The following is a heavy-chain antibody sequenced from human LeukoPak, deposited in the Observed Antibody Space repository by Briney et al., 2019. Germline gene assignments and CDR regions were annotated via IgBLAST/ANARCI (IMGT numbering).Heavy chain of an antibody. D-gene: IGHD3-22*01. CDR2: INSDGSST. Sequence: GGSLRLSCAASGFTFSSYWMHWVRQAPGKGLVWVSRINSDGSSTSYADSVKGRFTISRDNAKNTLYLQMNSLRAEDTAVYYCAREKYYYDSSGYHGWFDPWGQGTLVTVSS. V-gene: IGHV3-74*01. CDR3: AREKYYYDSSGYHGWFDP. J-gene: IGHJ5*02. CDR1: GFTFSSYW.